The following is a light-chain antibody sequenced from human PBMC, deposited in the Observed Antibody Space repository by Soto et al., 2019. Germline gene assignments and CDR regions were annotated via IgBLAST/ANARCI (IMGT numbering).Light chain of an antibody. J-gene: IGKJ3*01. CDR2: DAS. Sequence: ETVMTQSTATLSVSPGERPTLSCRASQSVSSNLAWYQQKPGQAPRLLIYDASTRATGIPARFSGSGSGTEFTLTIRSLQSEDFAVYYCQQYKTWPLTFGPGTKVDIK. CDR1: QSVSSN. CDR3: QQYKTWPLT. V-gene: IGKV3-15*01.